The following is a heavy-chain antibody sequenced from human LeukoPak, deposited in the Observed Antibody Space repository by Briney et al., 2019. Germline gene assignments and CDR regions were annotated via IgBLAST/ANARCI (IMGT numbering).Heavy chain of an antibody. J-gene: IGHJ6*03. Sequence: SETLSLTCTVSGGSISNKYWSWIRQPPGKGLEWIGYIYYSGYTNYNPSLKSRVTISVDTSKNQFSLKLRSVTAADTAVYYCARETSQKGAHYMDVWGKGTTVTISS. V-gene: IGHV4-59*01. CDR1: GGSISNKY. CDR3: ARETSQKGAHYMDV. D-gene: IGHD3-16*01. CDR2: IYYSGYT.